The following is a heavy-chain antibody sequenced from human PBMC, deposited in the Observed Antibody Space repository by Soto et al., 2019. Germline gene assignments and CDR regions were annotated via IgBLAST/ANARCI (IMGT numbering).Heavy chain of an antibody. CDR3: AKDGREMARKNMAFGPWDY. Sequence: PGGSLRLSCAASGFPFSSYAMSWVRQAPGKGLEWVSAISGSGGSTYYADSVKGRFTISRDNSKNTLYLQMNSLRAEDTAVYYCAKDGREMARKNMAFGPWDYWGQGALVTVSS. V-gene: IGHV3-23*01. CDR2: ISGSGGST. CDR1: GFPFSSYA. D-gene: IGHD2-15*01. J-gene: IGHJ4*02.